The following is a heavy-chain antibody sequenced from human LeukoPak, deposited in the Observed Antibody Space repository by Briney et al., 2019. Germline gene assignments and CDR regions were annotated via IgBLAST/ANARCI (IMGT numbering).Heavy chain of an antibody. D-gene: IGHD6-19*01. CDR1: GFTFSSYA. CDR2: ISGSGGST. Sequence: GGSLRLSCAASGFTFSSYAMSWVRHAPGKGLEWGSAISGSGGSTYYADSVKGRFTISRDNSKNTLYLQMNSLRAEDTAVYYCAKDVGPIAVAGTGAFDIWGQGTMVTVSS. CDR3: AKDVGPIAVAGTGAFDI. V-gene: IGHV3-23*01. J-gene: IGHJ3*02.